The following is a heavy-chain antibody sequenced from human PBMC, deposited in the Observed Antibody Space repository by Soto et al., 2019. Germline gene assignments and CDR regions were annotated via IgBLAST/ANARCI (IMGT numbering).Heavy chain of an antibody. V-gene: IGHV4-39*01. CDR3: ARQYDYRKSFDY. Sequence: QLQLQESGPGLVKPSETLSLTCTVSGGSISSSSYYWGWIRQPPGKGWEWIGSIYYSGSTYYNPSPKRRVTISVDTSKNEFSLKLSSVTAADTAVYYCARQYDYRKSFDYWGQGTLVTVSS. CDR1: GGSISSSSYY. CDR2: IYYSGST. D-gene: IGHD4-4*01. J-gene: IGHJ4*02.